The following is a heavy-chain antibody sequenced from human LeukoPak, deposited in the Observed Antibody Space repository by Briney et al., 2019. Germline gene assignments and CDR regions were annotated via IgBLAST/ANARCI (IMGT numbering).Heavy chain of an antibody. J-gene: IGHJ4*02. CDR2: ISHSGST. D-gene: IGHD3-9*01. V-gene: IGHV4-30-2*01. CDR1: GGSISSSDHY. CDR3: ARVVLRNILTAYVPYYFDY. Sequence: SETLSLTCTVSGGSISSSDHYWSWIRQPPGKGLEWIGYISHSGSTCYNPSLKSRVTISVDRSKNQFSLRLTSVTAADTAVYYCARVVLRNILTAYVPYYFDYWGQGTLVTVSS.